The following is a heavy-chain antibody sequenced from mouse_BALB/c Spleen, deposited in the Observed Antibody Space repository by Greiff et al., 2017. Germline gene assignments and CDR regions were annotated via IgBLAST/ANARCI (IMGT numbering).Heavy chain of an antibody. J-gene: IGHJ2*01. V-gene: IGHV5-6-4*01. Sequence: EVHLVESGGGLVKPGGSLKLSCAASGFTFSSYTMSWVRQTPEKRLEWVATISSGGSYTYYPDSVKGRFTISRDNAKNTLYLQMSSLKSEDTAMYYCTRVFITTVVDYFDYWGQGTTLTVSS. CDR1: GFTFSSYT. CDR2: ISSGGSYT. CDR3: TRVFITTVVDYFDY. D-gene: IGHD1-1*01.